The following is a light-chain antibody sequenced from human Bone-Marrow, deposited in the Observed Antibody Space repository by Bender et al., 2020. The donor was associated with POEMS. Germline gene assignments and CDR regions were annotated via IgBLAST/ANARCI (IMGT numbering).Light chain of an antibody. V-gene: IGLV1-44*01. J-gene: IGLJ3*02. CDR3: GSYTTSDTLV. Sequence: QSVLTQPPSASGTPGQRVTISCSGSSSNIGTNPVNWYQQLPGTAPKLLIYINNQRPSGVPDRFSGSKSGNTASLTISGLQAADEAVYYCGSYTTSDTLVFGGGTKLTVL. CDR1: SSNIGTNP. CDR2: INN.